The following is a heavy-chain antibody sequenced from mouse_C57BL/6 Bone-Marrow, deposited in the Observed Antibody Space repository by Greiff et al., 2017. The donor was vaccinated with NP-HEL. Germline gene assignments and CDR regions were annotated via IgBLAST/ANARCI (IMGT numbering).Heavy chain of an antibody. Sequence: EVTLVESGGGFVQPGGSLKLSCAASVFTFSDYYMYLFRHTPVKWLEWVAYISNGGGSTYYPDTVKGRFTISRDNAKNTLYLQMSRLKSEDTAMYYCARQGTVVARFYYAMDYWGQGTSVTVSS. J-gene: IGHJ4*01. CDR2: ISNGGGST. D-gene: IGHD1-1*01. V-gene: IGHV5-12*01. CDR3: ARQGTVVARFYYAMDY. CDR1: VFTFSDYY.